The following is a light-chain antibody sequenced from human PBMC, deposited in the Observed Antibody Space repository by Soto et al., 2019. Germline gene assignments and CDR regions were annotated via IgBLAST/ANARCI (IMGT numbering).Light chain of an antibody. CDR2: DAS. Sequence: EIVLTQSPATLSLSPGERATVSCRASQSVTSHLAWYQQKRGQAPRLLIYDASSRASGIPARFSGSGSGTEFTLDITSLKSEDFAVYYCLYYGNWHPLILGAWTKVDTK. V-gene: IGKV3-11*01. CDR1: QSVTSH. CDR3: LYYGNWHPLI. J-gene: IGKJ4*01.